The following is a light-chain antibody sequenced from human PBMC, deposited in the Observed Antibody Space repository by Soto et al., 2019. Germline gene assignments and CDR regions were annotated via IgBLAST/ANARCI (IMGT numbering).Light chain of an antibody. CDR1: QRITKF. Sequence: DIQMTQSPSSLSASVGDRVTITCRPSQRITKFLNWYQQKPGKPPKLLIYAASTWQSGVPSRFSGSGSGTDFTLTISSLQPEDSATYYCQQSYSTPWTFGQGTKVEIK. CDR3: QQSYSTPWT. CDR2: AAS. V-gene: IGKV1-39*01. J-gene: IGKJ1*01.